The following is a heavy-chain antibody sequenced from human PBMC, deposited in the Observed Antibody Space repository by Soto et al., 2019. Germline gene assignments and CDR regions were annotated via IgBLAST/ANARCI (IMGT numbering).Heavy chain of an antibody. Sequence: GGSLRLSCAASGFTFSSYAMSWVRQAPGKGLEWVSAISGSGGSTYYADSVKGRFTISRDNSKNTLYLQMNSPRAEDTAVYYCAKDHDVYDFWSGYYYAGHFDYWGQGTLVTVSS. CDR3: AKDHDVYDFWSGYYYAGHFDY. J-gene: IGHJ4*02. V-gene: IGHV3-23*01. CDR1: GFTFSSYA. CDR2: ISGSGGST. D-gene: IGHD3-3*01.